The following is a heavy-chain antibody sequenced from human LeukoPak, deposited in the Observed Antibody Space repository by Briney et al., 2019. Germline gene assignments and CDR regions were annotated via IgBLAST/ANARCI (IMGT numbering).Heavy chain of an antibody. CDR3: ARVPSGSYPFDY. CDR1: GGSISSGDYY. CDR2: IYYSGST. V-gene: IGHV4-30-4*08. D-gene: IGHD1-26*01. Sequence: SETLSLTCTVSGGSISSGDYYWSWIRQPPGKGLEWIGYIYYSGSTYYNPSLKSRVTISVDASKNQFSLKLSSVTAADTAVYYCARVPSGSYPFDYWGQGTLVTVSS. J-gene: IGHJ4*02.